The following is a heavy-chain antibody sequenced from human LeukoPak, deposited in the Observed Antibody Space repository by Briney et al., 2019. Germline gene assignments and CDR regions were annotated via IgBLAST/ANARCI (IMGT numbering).Heavy chain of an antibody. V-gene: IGHV4-34*01. CDR3: ARDPNGVEGKNYFDY. D-gene: IGHD4-17*01. CDR2: INHSGST. J-gene: IGHJ4*02. Sequence: SETLSLTCAVYGGSFSGYYWSWIRQPPGKGLEWIGEINHSGSTNYNPSLKSRVTISVDTSKNQFSLKLSSVTAADTAVYYCARDPNGVEGKNYFDYWGQGTLVTVSS. CDR1: GGSFSGYY.